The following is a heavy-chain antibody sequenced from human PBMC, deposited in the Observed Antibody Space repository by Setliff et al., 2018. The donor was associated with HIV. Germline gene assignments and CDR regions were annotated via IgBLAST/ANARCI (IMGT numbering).Heavy chain of an antibody. CDR2: IYPGDSDT. CDR1: GYTFSDYW. D-gene: IGHD6-13*01. J-gene: IGHJ5*02. V-gene: IGHV5-51*01. Sequence: GESLKISCKGSGYTFSDYWIGWVRQMPGKGLEWMGIIYPGDSDTRYSPSFQGQVTISADKSISTAYLQWSSLKASDTGMYYCAREGATAGVLHWYDPWGQGTLVTVSS. CDR3: AREGATAGVLHWYDP.